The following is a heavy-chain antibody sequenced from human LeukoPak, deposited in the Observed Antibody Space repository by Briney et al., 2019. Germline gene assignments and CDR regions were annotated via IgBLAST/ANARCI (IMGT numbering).Heavy chain of an antibody. D-gene: IGHD6-19*01. CDR2: ISAYNGNT. CDR3: ATDARGSGWYAEGDY. V-gene: IGHV1-18*01. CDR1: GYTFTSYG. Sequence: GASVKVSCKASGYTFTSYGISWVRQAPGQGLEWMGWISAYNGNTNYAQKLQGRVTMTEDTSTDTAYMELSSLRSEDTAVYYCATDARGSGWYAEGDYWGQGTLVTVSS. J-gene: IGHJ4*02.